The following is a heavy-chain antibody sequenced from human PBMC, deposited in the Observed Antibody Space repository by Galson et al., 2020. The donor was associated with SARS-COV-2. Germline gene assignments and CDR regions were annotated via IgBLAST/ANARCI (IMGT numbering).Heavy chain of an antibody. D-gene: IGHD1-26*01. CDR2: IWYDGSNK. J-gene: IGHJ4*02. V-gene: IGHV3-33*06. CDR3: AKEGIVGATGFDY. Sequence: GGSLRLSCAASGFTFSSYGMHWVRQAPGKGLEWVAVIWYDGSNKYYADSVKGRFTISRDNSKNTLYLQMNSLRAEATAVYYCAKEGIVGATGFDYWGQGTLVTVSS. CDR1: GFTFSSYG.